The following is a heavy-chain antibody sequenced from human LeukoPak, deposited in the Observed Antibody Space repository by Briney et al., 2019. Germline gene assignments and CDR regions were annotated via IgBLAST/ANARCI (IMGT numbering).Heavy chain of an antibody. CDR2: IYYSGST. CDR3: ARGRPNYYGSGSYYKYYFDY. Sequence: SETLSLTCTVSGGSISGYYWSWIRQPPGKGLEWIGYIYYSGSTNYNPSLKSRVTISVDTSKNQFSLKLSSVTAADTAVYYCARGRPNYYGSGSYYKYYFDYWGQGTLVTVSS. CDR1: GGSISGYY. D-gene: IGHD3-10*01. V-gene: IGHV4-59*12. J-gene: IGHJ4*02.